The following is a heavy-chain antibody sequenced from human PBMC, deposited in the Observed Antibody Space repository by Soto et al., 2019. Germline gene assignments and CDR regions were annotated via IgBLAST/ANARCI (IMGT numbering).Heavy chain of an antibody. J-gene: IGHJ5*02. Sequence: EVQLVESGGGLVQPGGSLRLSCAASGFTVSSNYMSWVRQAPGKGLEWVSVIYSGDSTYYADSVKGRFTISRHNSKNTLYLQMNSLRDEDTAVYYCAGTAPVVRGVISAWGQGTLVTVSS. CDR3: AGTAPVVRGVISA. CDR1: GFTVSSNY. CDR2: IYSGDST. V-gene: IGHV3-53*04. D-gene: IGHD3-10*01.